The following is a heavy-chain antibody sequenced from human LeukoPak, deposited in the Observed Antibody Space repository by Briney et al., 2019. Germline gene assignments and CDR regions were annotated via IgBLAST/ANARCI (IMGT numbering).Heavy chain of an antibody. J-gene: IGHJ4*02. CDR2: ISAYNGNT. V-gene: IGHV1-18*01. D-gene: IGHD3-3*01. CDR1: GYTFTSYG. Sequence: ASVKVSCKASGYTFTSYGISWVRQAPGQGLEWMGWISAYNGNTNYAQKLQGRATMTTDTSTSTAYMELRSLRSDDTAVYYCARGDTAGWFSGYYFGYWGQGTLVTVSS. CDR3: ARGDTAGWFSGYYFGY.